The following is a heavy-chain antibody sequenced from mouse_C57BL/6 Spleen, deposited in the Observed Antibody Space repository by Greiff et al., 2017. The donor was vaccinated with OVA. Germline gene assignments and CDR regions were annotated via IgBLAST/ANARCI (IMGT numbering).Heavy chain of an antibody. CDR1: GYTFTDYN. J-gene: IGHJ1*03. CDR2: INPNNGGT. CDR3: ARFTTVDWYFDV. Sequence: EVQLQQSGPELVKPGASVKIPCKASGYTFTDYNMDWVKQSHGKSLEWIGDINPNNGGTIYNQKFKGKATLTVDKSSSTAYMEHRSLTSEDTAVYYCARFTTVDWYFDVWGTGTTVTVSS. D-gene: IGHD1-1*01. V-gene: IGHV1-18*01.